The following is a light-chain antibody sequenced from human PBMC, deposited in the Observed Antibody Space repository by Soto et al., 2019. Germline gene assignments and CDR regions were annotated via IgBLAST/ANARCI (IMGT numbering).Light chain of an antibody. CDR1: QSISTW. CDR2: DAS. CDR3: QQYNSYPYT. J-gene: IGKJ5*01. Sequence: DIQMTQSPSTVSASVGDGVTITCRASQSISTWLAWYQQKPGKAPKLLIYDASTLESGGPSGFSGSGSGTEFTLTISSLQPDDSATYYCQQYNSYPYTFGQGTRLEIK. V-gene: IGKV1-5*01.